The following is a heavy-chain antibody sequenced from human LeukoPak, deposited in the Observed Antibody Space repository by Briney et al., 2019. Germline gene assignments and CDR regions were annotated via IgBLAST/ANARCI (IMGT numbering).Heavy chain of an antibody. CDR1: GYTFTGYY. CDR2: INPNSGGT. J-gene: IGHJ4*02. V-gene: IGHV1-2*02. D-gene: IGHD5-12*01. Sequence: ASVKVSCKASGYTFTGYYMHWVRQAPGQGLEWMGWINPNSGGTNYAQKFQGRVTMTRDTSISTAYMELSRLRSDDTAVYYCAGNSGYVLSPFDYWGQGTLVTVSS. CDR3: AGNSGYVLSPFDY.